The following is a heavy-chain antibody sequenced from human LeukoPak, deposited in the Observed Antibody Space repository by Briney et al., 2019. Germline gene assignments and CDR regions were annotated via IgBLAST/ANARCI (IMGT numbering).Heavy chain of an antibody. D-gene: IGHD6-19*01. Sequence: TSSETLSLTCTVSGGSISSSSYYWGWIRQPPGKGLEWIGSIYYSGSTYYNPSLKSRVTISVDTSKNQFSLKLNSVTAADTAVYYCARRLAMTGRYYFDYWGQGALVTVSS. CDR2: IYYSGST. V-gene: IGHV4-39*01. J-gene: IGHJ4*02. CDR1: GGSISSSSYY. CDR3: ARRLAMTGRYYFDY.